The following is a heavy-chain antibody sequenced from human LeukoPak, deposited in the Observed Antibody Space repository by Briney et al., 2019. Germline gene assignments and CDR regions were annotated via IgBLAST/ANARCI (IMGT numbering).Heavy chain of an antibody. CDR2: VYRRGET. CDR3: ARDRSAATSLRPLSYIDV. V-gene: IGHV4-4*08. CDR1: GGSISSYY. Sequence: SETLSLTCTASGGSISSYYWSWIRQPPGKGLEWIASVYRRGETYYNPSLKSRVTISLDTSKNQFSLKLSSVTAADTALYYCARDRSAATSLRPLSYIDVWGKGTTVTVSS. J-gene: IGHJ6*03. D-gene: IGHD6-13*01.